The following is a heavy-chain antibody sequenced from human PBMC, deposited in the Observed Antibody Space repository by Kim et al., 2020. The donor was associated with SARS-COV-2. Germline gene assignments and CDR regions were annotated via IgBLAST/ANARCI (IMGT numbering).Heavy chain of an antibody. D-gene: IGHD3-16*02. J-gene: IGHJ6*02. CDR2: IWDDGNTR. CDR1: GFIFSRYE. CDR3: ARGRDRYTGGGKYSGLDV. Sequence: GGSLRLSCAASGFIFSRYEIHWVRQAPGKGLEWVAVIWDDGNTRYLADSVKGRFSISRDNSKSTLYLQMNSLKLQDTAVYLCARGRDRYTGGGKYSGLDVWGQGTTVTVSS. V-gene: IGHV3-30-3*01.